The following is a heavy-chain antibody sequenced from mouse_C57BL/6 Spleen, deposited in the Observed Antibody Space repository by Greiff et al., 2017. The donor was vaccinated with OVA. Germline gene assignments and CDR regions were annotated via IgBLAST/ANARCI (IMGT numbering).Heavy chain of an antibody. CDR2: IDPSDSYT. D-gene: IGHD2-4*01. V-gene: IGHV1-69*01. CDR3: ASSYDYGDY. CDR1: GYTFTSYW. J-gene: IGHJ2*01. Sequence: QVQLQQPGAELVMPGASVKLSCKASGYTFTSYWMHWVKQRPGQGLEWIGEIDPSDSYTNYNQKFKGKATLTVDTSSSTAYMQLSSLTSEDSAVYYCASSYDYGDYWGQGTTLTVSS.